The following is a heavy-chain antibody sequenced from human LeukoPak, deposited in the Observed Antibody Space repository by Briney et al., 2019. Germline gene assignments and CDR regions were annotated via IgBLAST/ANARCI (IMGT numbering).Heavy chain of an antibody. V-gene: IGHV4-4*07. J-gene: IGHJ4*02. Sequence: SETLSLTCTVSGGSISSYHWSWIRQPAGKGLEWIGHFYTSGSTNYNPSLKSRVTMSVDTSRNQFSLKLTSVTAADTAVYYCARPRQGTVTIFEYWGQGTLVTVSS. CDR2: FYTSGST. D-gene: IGHD4-17*01. CDR1: GGSISSYH. CDR3: ARPRQGTVTIFEY.